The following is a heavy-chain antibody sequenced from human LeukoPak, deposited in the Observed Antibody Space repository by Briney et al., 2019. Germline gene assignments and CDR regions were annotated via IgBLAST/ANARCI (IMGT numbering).Heavy chain of an antibody. V-gene: IGHV3-7*03. CDR1: GFTFSNYA. CDR3: VRDDGDV. Sequence: GGSLRLSCAASGFTFSNYAMSWVRQAPGKGLEWVASINNDGSGKYSVDSVRDRVTISRDNAKNSLHLQINSLTVEDTAIYYCVRDDGDVWCKGTTVTVSS. CDR2: INNDGSGK. J-gene: IGHJ6*04.